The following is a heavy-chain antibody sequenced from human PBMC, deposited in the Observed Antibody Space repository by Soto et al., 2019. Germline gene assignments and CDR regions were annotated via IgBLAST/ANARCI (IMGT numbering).Heavy chain of an antibody. CDR2: ISGSGGST. CDR1: GFTFSSYA. J-gene: IGHJ4*02. D-gene: IGHD5-18*01. V-gene: IGHV3-23*01. Sequence: EVQLLESGGGLVQPGGSLRLSCAASGFTFSSYAISWVRQAPGKGLEWVSAISGSGGSTYYADSVKGRFTISRDNSKNTLYLQMNSLRAEDTAVYYCANQRDTAMVNNYWGQGTLVTVSS. CDR3: ANQRDTAMVNNY.